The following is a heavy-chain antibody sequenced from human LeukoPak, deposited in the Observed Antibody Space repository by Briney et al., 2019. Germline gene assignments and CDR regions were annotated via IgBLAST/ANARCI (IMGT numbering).Heavy chain of an antibody. CDR3: ARVNFDWHYYYYMDV. J-gene: IGHJ6*03. V-gene: IGHV1-69*06. D-gene: IGHD3-9*01. CDR2: IIPIFGTA. Sequence: SVKVSCKASGGTFSSYAISWVRQAPGQGLEWMGGIIPIFGTANYAQKFQGRVTITADKSTSTAYMELSSMRSEDTAVYYCARVNFDWHYYYYMDVWGKGTTVTVSS. CDR1: GGTFSSYA.